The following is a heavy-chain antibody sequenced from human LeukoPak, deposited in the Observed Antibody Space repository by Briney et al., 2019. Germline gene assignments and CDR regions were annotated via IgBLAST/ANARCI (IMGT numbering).Heavy chain of an antibody. D-gene: IGHD3-22*01. CDR1: GGSFSGYY. CDR2: INHSGST. V-gene: IGHV4-34*01. CDR3: ARGTYYYDSSGHYYVVRNRYYFDY. Sequence: SETQSLTCAVYGGSFSGYYWSWIRQPPGKGLEWIGEINHSGSTNYNPSLKSRVTISVDTSKNQFSLKLSSVTAADTAVYYCARGTYYYDSSGHYYVVRNRYYFDYWGQGTPVTVSS. J-gene: IGHJ4*02.